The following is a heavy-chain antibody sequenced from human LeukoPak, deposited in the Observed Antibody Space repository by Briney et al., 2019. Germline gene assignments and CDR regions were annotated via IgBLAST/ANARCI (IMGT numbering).Heavy chain of an antibody. D-gene: IGHD2-2*01. Sequence: GGSLRLSCAASGFTVSSNYMSWVRQAPGKGLEWVSVIYSGGSTYYADSVKGRFTISRDNSKNTLYLQMNSLRAEDTAVYYCARDCSSTSCSQNWGQGTLVTVSS. CDR2: IYSGGST. J-gene: IGHJ4*02. CDR1: GFTVSSNY. V-gene: IGHV3-66*01. CDR3: ARDCSSTSCSQN.